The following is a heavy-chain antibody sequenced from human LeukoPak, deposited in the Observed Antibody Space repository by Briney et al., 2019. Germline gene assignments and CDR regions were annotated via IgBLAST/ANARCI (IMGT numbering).Heavy chain of an antibody. CDR3: AKSIYGSWSYPGLDV. V-gene: IGHV3-23*01. J-gene: IGHJ6*02. Sequence: GGSLRLSCAASGFTFSSYAMSWVRQAPGKGLEWVSAISGSGGSTYYADSVKGRFTISRDNSKNTLYLQMNSLRAEDTAVYYCAKSIYGSWSYPGLDVWGQGTTVTVSS. CDR1: GFTFSSYA. CDR2: ISGSGGST. D-gene: IGHD3-10*01.